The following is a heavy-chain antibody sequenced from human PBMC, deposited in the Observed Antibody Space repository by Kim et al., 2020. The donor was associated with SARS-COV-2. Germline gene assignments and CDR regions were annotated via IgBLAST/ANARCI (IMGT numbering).Heavy chain of an antibody. CDR2: IYYTGSP. D-gene: IGHD6-19*01. V-gene: IGHV4-39*01. Sequence: SETLSLTCTVSGGSLSSRSYYWGWIRQPPGKGLEWIGSIYYTGSPYYNPSLKSRVTVSVDTSNKSQFSLKLSSVTAADTAVYYCARYSGGWNFFDYCGQG. CDR1: GGSLSSRSYY. CDR3: ARYSGGWNFFDY. J-gene: IGHJ4*02.